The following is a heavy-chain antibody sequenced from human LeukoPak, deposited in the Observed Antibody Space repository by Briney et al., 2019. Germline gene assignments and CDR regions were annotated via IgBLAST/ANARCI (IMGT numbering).Heavy chain of an antibody. J-gene: IGHJ4*02. CDR3: ARDEGYCSGGSCPLFDY. CDR1: GYTFTSYA. V-gene: IGHV1-3*03. D-gene: IGHD2-15*01. CDR2: INAGNGNT. Sequence: ASVTVSCKASGYTFTSYAMHWVRQAPGQRLEWMGWINAGNGNTKYSQEFQGRVTITRDTSASTAYMELSSLRSEDMAVYYCARDEGYCSGGSCPLFDYWGQGTLVTVSS.